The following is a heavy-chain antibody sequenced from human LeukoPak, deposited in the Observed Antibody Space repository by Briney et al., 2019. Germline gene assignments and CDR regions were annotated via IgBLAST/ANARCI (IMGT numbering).Heavy chain of an antibody. V-gene: IGHV4-4*07. CDR1: GGSISN. J-gene: IGHJ4*02. Sequence: SETLSLTCTVSGGSISNWSWIRQPAGKGLEWIGRIYSTGSTNYNPPLKSRVTMSVDTSKNQFSLRLRSVTAADTAVYYCARQIASAGTAGFDFWGQGALVTVSS. D-gene: IGHD6-13*01. CDR2: IYSTGST. CDR3: ARQIASAGTAGFDF.